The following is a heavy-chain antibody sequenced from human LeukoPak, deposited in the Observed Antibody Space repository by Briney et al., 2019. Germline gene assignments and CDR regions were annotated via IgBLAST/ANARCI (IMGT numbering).Heavy chain of an antibody. CDR3: ARAEKDYEDGMDV. CDR2: INPSGGST. Sequence: APVKVSCKASGYTFTSYYMHWVRQAPGQGLEWMGIINPSGGSTSYAQKFQGRVTMTRDTSTSTVYMELSSLRSEDTAVYYCARAEKDYEDGMDVWGQGTTVTVSS. V-gene: IGHV1-46*01. J-gene: IGHJ6*02. D-gene: IGHD3-22*01. CDR1: GYTFTSYY.